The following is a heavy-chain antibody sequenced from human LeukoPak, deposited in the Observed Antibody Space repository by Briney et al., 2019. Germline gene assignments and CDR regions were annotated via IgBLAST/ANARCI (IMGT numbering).Heavy chain of an antibody. D-gene: IGHD2-15*01. CDR2: INHSGST. J-gene: IGHJ3*02. V-gene: IGHV4-34*01. CDR3: ARGSVVVVAATLRLNAFDN. CDR1: GGSFSGYY. Sequence: SETLSLTCAVYGGSFSGYYWSWIRQPPGKGLEWIGEINHSGSTNYNPSLKSRVTISVDTSKNQFSLKLSSVTAADTAVYYCARGSVVVVAATLRLNAFDNWGQGTMVTVSS.